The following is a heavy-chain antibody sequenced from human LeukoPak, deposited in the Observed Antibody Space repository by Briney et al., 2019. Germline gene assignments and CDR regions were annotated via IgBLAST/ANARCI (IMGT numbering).Heavy chain of an antibody. J-gene: IGHJ1*01. CDR2: IRYDGSNK. V-gene: IGHV3-30*02. Sequence: PGGSLRLSCAASGFTFSSYGMHWGRQAPGKGLEWVAFIRYDGSNKYYADSVKGRFTISRDNSKNTLYLQMNSLRAEDTAVYYCAKDFRPYCSSTSCPEYFQHWGQGTLVTVSS. CDR3: AKDFRPYCSSTSCPEYFQH. CDR1: GFTFSSYG. D-gene: IGHD2-2*01.